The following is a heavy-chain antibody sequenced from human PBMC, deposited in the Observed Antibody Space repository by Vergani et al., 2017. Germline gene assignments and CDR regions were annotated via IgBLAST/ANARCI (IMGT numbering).Heavy chain of an antibody. CDR3: AGNGRPGYYYYDLDV. CDR1: GFTLSSYA. J-gene: IGHJ6*03. CDR2: ISYDGSNK. D-gene: IGHD1-1*01. V-gene: IGHV3-30-3*01. Sequence: QVQLVESGGGVVKPGRSLRLSCAASGFTLSSYARHWVRQAPGKGLEWVAVISYDGSNKYYADSVKGRFTISRDNSKNTLYLQMNSLRAEDTAVYYCAGNGRPGYYYYDLDVWGKGP.